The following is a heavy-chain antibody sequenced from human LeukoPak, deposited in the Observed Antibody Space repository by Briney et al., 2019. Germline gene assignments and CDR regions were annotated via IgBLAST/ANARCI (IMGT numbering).Heavy chain of an antibody. J-gene: IGHJ4*02. Sequence: SETLSLTCTVSGGSISSYYWSWIRKPPGKGLEWIGYIYYSGSTNYNPSLKSRVTISVDTSKNQFSLKLSSVTAADTAVYYCVGATVTFDYWGQGTLVTVSS. V-gene: IGHV4-59*01. D-gene: IGHD4-11*01. CDR1: GGSISSYY. CDR2: IYYSGST. CDR3: VGATVTFDY.